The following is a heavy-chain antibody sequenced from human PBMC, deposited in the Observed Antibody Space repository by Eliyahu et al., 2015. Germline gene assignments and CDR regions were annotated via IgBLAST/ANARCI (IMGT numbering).Heavy chain of an antibody. CDR2: IRISATST. V-gene: IGHV3-23*05. CDR3: GRGIFAPGH. Sequence: EVQVLESGGGLVQPGGSLTLSCVASGFTFTNYAMTWVRQAPGKGLEWVSGIRISATSTSYADSVKGRFTISRDNSKNTLYLQMNSLRVEDTAIYYCGRGIFAPGHWGQGTLVTVSS. CDR1: GFTFTNYA. J-gene: IGHJ4*02. D-gene: IGHD2-15*01.